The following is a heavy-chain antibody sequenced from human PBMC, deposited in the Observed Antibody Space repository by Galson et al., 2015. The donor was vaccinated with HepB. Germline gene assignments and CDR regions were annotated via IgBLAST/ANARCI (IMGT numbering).Heavy chain of an antibody. CDR2: INHSGST. D-gene: IGHD3-10*01. CDR3: ARAPRGLLWFGPPLDY. CDR1: GGSFSGYY. V-gene: IGHV4-34*01. Sequence: ETLSLTCAVYGGSFSGYYWSWIRQPPGKGLEWIGEINHSGSTNYNPSLKSRVTISVDTSKNQFSLKLSSVTAADTAVYYCARAPRGLLWFGPPLDYWGQGTLVTVSS. J-gene: IGHJ4*02.